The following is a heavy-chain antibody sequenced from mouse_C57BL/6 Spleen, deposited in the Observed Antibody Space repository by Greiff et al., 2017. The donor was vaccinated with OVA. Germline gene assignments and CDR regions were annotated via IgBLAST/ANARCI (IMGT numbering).Heavy chain of an antibody. D-gene: IGHD1-1*01. V-gene: IGHV1-75*01. CDR2: IFPGSGST. Sequence: QVQLKQSGPELVKPGASVKISCKASGYTFTDYYINWVKQRPGQGLEWIGWIFPGSGSTYYNEKFKGKATLTVDQSSSTAYMLLSSLTSEDSAVYFCARGGTVVATGFDYWGQGTTLTVSS. CDR1: GYTFTDYY. J-gene: IGHJ2*01. CDR3: ARGGTVVATGFDY.